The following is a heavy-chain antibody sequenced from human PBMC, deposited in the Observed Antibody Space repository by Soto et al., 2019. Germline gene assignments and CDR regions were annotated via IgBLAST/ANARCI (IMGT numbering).Heavy chain of an antibody. Sequence: GGSLRLSCAASGFTFSDYYMSWIRQAPGKGLEWVSYISSSGSTIYYADSVKGRFTISRDNAKNSLYLQMNSLRAEDTAVYYCARDITMVRGTLYGYYYMDVWGKGTTVTVSS. D-gene: IGHD3-10*01. J-gene: IGHJ6*03. CDR2: ISSSGSTI. V-gene: IGHV3-11*01. CDR1: GFTFSDYY. CDR3: ARDITMVRGTLYGYYYMDV.